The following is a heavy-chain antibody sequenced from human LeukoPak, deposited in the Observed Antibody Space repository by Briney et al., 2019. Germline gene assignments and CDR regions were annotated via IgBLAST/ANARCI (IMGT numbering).Heavy chain of an antibody. D-gene: IGHD1-7*01. CDR3: AREGVGTSRWHGRGALDY. V-gene: IGHV3-74*01. Sequence: GGSLRLSCAASGLSFSIYWMHWVRQAPGEGLVWVSRINSDGSSTTYADSVKGRFSISRDNAKNTVYLQMNSLRPEDAAVYYCAREGVGTSRWHGRGALDYWGQGTLVTVSP. J-gene: IGHJ4*02. CDR2: INSDGSST. CDR1: GLSFSIYW.